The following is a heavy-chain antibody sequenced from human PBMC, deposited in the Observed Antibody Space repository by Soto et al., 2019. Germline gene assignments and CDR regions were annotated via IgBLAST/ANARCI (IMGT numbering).Heavy chain of an antibody. D-gene: IGHD5-18*01. J-gene: IGHJ4*02. Sequence: QVQLVQSGAEVKKPGASVKVSCKASGYTFTSYDINWVRQATGQGLEWMGWMNPNSGNTGYAQKFQGRVTMARNTSISTAYMELSSLRSEDTAVYYCARRRGYSYGSRFDSWGQGTLVTVSS. CDR2: MNPNSGNT. V-gene: IGHV1-8*01. CDR3: ARRRGYSYGSRFDS. CDR1: GYTFTSYD.